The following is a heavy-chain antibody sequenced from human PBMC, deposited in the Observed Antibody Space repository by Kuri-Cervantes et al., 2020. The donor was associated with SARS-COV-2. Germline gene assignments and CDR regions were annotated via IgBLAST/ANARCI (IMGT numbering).Heavy chain of an antibody. Sequence: GGSLRLSCAASGFTFSSYGMHWVRQAPGKGLEWVAVIWYDGSNKYYADSVKGRFAISRDNSKNTLYLQMNSLRAEDTAVYYCARDLGDILTGYCNGGYYYYGMDVWGQGTTVTVSS. J-gene: IGHJ6*02. CDR2: IWYDGSNK. V-gene: IGHV3-33*01. CDR3: ARDLGDILTGYCNGGYYYYGMDV. D-gene: IGHD3-9*01. CDR1: GFTFSSYG.